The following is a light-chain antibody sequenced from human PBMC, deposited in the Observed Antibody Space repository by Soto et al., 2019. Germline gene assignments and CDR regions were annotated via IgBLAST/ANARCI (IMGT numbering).Light chain of an antibody. Sequence: QSALTQPPSASGSPGQSVTISCTGTSSDVGGYNYVSWYQQHPGKAPKFLIFEVSRRPSGVPDRFSGSKSGNTASLTVSGLQADDEADYYCSSYAGSNTPVLFGGGTKLTVL. V-gene: IGLV2-8*01. J-gene: IGLJ2*01. CDR3: SSYAGSNTPVL. CDR1: SSDVGGYNY. CDR2: EVS.